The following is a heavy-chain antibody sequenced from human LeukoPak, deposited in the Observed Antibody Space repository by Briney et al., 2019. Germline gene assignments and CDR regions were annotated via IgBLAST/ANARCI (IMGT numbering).Heavy chain of an antibody. CDR2: IIPIFGTA. CDR3: ARGIVVVGYSYYMDV. V-gene: IGHV1-69*05. J-gene: IGHJ6*03. Sequence: SVKVSCKASGGTFSSYSISWVRQAPGQGLEWMGGIIPIFGTANSAQKFQGRVTITTDESKSTAYMELSSLRSEDTAVYYCARGIVVVGYSYYMDVWGKGTTVTVSS. D-gene: IGHD2-2*01. CDR1: GGTFSSYS.